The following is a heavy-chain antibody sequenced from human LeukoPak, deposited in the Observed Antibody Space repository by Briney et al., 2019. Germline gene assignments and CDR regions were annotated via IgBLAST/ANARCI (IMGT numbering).Heavy chain of an antibody. CDR3: ARDSCGGDCYPPYYFDY. D-gene: IGHD2-21*02. CDR2: ISSSSSTI. Sequence: PGGSLRLSCAASGFIFSSYSMNWVRQAPGKGLEWVSYISSSSSTIYYADSVKGRFTISRDNAKNSLYLQMNSLRAEDTAVYYCARDSCGGDCYPPYYFDYWGQGTLVTVSS. J-gene: IGHJ4*02. V-gene: IGHV3-48*01. CDR1: GFIFSSYS.